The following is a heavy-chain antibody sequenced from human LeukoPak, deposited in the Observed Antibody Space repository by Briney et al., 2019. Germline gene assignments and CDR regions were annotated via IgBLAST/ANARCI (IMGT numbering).Heavy chain of an antibody. CDR2: ISYDGSNK. D-gene: IGHD3-10*01. Sequence: GGSLRLSCAASGFTFSSYAMHWVRQAPGKGLEWVAVISYDGSNKYYADSVKGRFTISRDNAKNSLYLQMNSLRAEDTAVYYCARKSGSQAYYYYYMDVWGKGTTVTVSS. CDR1: GFTFSSYA. V-gene: IGHV3-30-3*01. J-gene: IGHJ6*03. CDR3: ARKSGSQAYYYYYMDV.